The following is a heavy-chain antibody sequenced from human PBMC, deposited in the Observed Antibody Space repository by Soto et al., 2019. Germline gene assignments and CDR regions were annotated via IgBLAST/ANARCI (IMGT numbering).Heavy chain of an antibody. CDR3: ARGSRRPIFLPLGYYYYYMDV. Sequence: WASVKVSCKASGYTFTSYDINWVRQATGQGLEWMGWMNPNSGNTGYAQKFQGRVTMTRNTSISTAYMELSSLRSEDTAVYYCARGSRRPIFLPLGYYYYYMDVWGKGTTVTVSS. D-gene: IGHD3-9*01. CDR1: GYTFTSYD. CDR2: MNPNSGNT. J-gene: IGHJ6*03. V-gene: IGHV1-8*01.